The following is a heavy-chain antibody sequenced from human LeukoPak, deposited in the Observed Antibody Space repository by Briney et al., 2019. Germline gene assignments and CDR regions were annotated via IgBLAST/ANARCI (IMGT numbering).Heavy chain of an antibody. CDR1: GFTFSSYA. CDR2: ISGSGGST. CDR3: AKDRGSSSGKSGYFDY. D-gene: IGHD3-22*01. Sequence: GGSLRLSCAASGFTFSSYAMSWVRQAPGKGLEWVSGISGSGGSTYYADSVKGRFTISRDNSKNTLYLQMNSLRAEDTAVYYCAKDRGSSSGKSGYFDYWGQGTLVTVSS. J-gene: IGHJ4*02. V-gene: IGHV3-23*01.